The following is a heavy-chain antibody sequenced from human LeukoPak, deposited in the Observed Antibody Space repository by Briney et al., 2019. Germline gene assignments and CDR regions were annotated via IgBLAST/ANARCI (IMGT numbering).Heavy chain of an antibody. D-gene: IGHD3-3*01. CDR2: IYTSGST. Sequence: SETLSLTCTVSGGSISSYYWSWIRQPPGKGLEWIGRIYTSGSTNYNPSLKSRVTMSVDTSKNQFSLKLSSVTAADTAVYYCARDSGVYDFWSGYYRGVDYWGQGTLVTVSS. V-gene: IGHV4-4*07. CDR3: ARDSGVYDFWSGYYRGVDY. J-gene: IGHJ4*02. CDR1: GGSISSYY.